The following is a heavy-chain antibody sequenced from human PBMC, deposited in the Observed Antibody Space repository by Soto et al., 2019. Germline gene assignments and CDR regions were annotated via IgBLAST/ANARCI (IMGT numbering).Heavy chain of an antibody. CDR2: ISSSSSYT. CDR1: GFTFSDYY. D-gene: IGHD3-10*01. CDR3: ANTRFYYYGSGSYHH. V-gene: IGHV3-11*06. Sequence: GGSLRLSCAASGFTFSDYYMSWIRQAPGKGLEWVSYISSSSSYTNYADSVKGRFTISRDNAKNSLYLQMNSLRAEDTAVYYCANTRFYYYGSGSYHHWGQGTLVTVSS. J-gene: IGHJ5*02.